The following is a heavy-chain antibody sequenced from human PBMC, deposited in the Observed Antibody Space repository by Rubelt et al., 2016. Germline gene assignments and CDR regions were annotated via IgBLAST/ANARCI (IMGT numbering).Heavy chain of an antibody. J-gene: IGHJ2*01. Sequence: QVQLQESGPGLVKPSETLSLTCTDSGGSISSYYWSWIRQPPGKGLEWIGSISHSGSAYYNPSLKSRVTISVDKSENQFSLRLIPVTAADTAVYYCARDVRWSWHFDLWGRGTLVTVSS. CDR2: ISHSGSA. CDR1: GGSISSYY. D-gene: IGHD4-23*01. CDR3: ARDVRWSWHFDL. V-gene: IGHV4-59*08.